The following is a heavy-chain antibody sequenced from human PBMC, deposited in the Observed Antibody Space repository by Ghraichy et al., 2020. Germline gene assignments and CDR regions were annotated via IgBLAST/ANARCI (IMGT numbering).Heavy chain of an antibody. CDR2: IYWNDDK. CDR3: ALSRDPYDSSGYYVGYFDY. V-gene: IGHV2-5*01. J-gene: IGHJ4*02. Sequence: SGPTLVKPTQTLTLTCTFSGFSLSTSGVGVGWIRQPPGKALEWLALIYWNDDKRYSPSLKSRLTITKDTSKNQVVLTMTNMDPVDTATYYCALSRDPYDSSGYYVGYFDYWGQGTLVTVSS. D-gene: IGHD3-22*01. CDR1: GFSLSTSGVG.